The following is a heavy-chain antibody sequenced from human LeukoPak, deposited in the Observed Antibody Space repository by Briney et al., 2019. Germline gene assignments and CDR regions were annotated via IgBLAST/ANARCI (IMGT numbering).Heavy chain of an antibody. CDR3: ASHREGQLWPFDS. CDR2: IFYRGST. V-gene: IGHV4-61*01. J-gene: IGHJ4*02. Sequence: PSETLSLTCTVSGGSVSSSSYHWTWIRQPPGKGLEWIGNIFYRGSTNYNPSLKSRVTVSVDTSKNQFSLQLTSVTAADTAVYYCASHREGQLWPFDSWGQGTLVTVSS. D-gene: IGHD5-18*01. CDR1: GGSVSSSSYH.